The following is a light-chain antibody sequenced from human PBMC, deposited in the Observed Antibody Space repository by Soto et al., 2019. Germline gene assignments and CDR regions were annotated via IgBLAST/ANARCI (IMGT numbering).Light chain of an antibody. Sequence: DIQMTQSPSTLSGSVGDRFTITCRVSQTISSWLAWYQQTPGKAPKLLIYKASTLKSGVPSRFSGSGAGTECTRTISSLQPDDVATDYCQHYNSYSEAFGQGTQVDIK. CDR1: QTISSW. J-gene: IGKJ1*01. CDR3: QHYNSYSEA. CDR2: KAS. V-gene: IGKV1-5*03.